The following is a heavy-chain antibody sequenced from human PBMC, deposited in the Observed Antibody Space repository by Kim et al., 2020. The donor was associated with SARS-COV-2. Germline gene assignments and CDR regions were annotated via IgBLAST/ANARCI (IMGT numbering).Heavy chain of an antibody. CDR2: ISGSGGST. CDR3: AKIDQKYYYGSGSPFDP. V-gene: IGHV3-23*01. CDR1: GFTFSSYA. Sequence: GGSLRLSCAASGFTFSSYAMSWVRQAPGKGVEWVSAISGSGGSTYYADSVKGRFTISRDNSKNTLYLQMNSLRAEDTAVYYCAKIDQKYYYGSGSPFDPWGQGTLVTVSS. J-gene: IGHJ5*02. D-gene: IGHD3-10*01.